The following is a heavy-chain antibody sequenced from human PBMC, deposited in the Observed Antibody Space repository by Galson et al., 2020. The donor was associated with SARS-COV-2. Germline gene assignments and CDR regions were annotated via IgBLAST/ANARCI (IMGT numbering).Heavy chain of an antibody. Sequence: SQTLSLTCTVSGGSISSSSYYWGWIRQPPGKGLEWIGSIYYDGSTYYKLSLKSRVTISADTSKNQFSLILNSVTAADTAVYYCARDGPLRRHDAFDIWGQGTMVTVSS. CDR1: GGSISSSSYY. J-gene: IGHJ3*02. CDR2: IYYDGST. V-gene: IGHV4-39*07. CDR3: ARDGPLRRHDAFDI.